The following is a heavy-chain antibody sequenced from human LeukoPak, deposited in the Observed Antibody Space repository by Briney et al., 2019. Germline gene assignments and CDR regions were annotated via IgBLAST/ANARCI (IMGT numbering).Heavy chain of an antibody. V-gene: IGHV4-59*08. J-gene: IGHJ6*03. Sequence: SETLSLTCTVSGGSISSYYWSWIRQPPGKGLEWIGYIYYSGGTNYNPSLKSRVTISVDTSKNQFSLKLSSVTAADTAVYYCARHEGSSWYSDYYYYMDVWGKGTTVTISS. D-gene: IGHD6-13*01. CDR3: ARHEGSSWYSDYYYYMDV. CDR2: IYYSGGT. CDR1: GGSISSYY.